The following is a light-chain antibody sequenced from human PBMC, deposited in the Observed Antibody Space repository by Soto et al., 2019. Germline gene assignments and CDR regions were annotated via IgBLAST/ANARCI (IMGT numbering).Light chain of an antibody. CDR1: QGISSY. V-gene: IGKV1-8*01. CDR2: AAA. CDR3: QQYFIYPYS. J-gene: IGKJ2*01. Sequence: AIRMTQSPSSFSASTGDRVTITCRASQGISSYLAWYQQKPGKAPNLLIYAAATLQRGAPSRFSGSGSGTDFTLNISRLKSEDFATYYCQQYFIYPYSFGQRTKLEI.